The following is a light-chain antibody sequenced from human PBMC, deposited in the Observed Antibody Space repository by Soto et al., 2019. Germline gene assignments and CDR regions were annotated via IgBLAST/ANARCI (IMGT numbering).Light chain of an antibody. CDR3: QQYNSYPLT. J-gene: IGKJ4*01. CDR2: KAS. Sequence: DIQMTQSPSTLSASVGDRVTITCRASQSISSWLAWYQQKPGKAPNLLIYKASNLESGVPSRISGSGSGTEFTLTISSLQPDDFVTYYCQQYNSYPLTFGGGTKVEIQ. V-gene: IGKV1-5*03. CDR1: QSISSW.